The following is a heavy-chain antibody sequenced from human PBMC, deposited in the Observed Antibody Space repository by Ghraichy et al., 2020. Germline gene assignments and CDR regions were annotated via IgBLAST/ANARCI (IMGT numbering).Heavy chain of an antibody. V-gene: IGHV3-23*01. D-gene: IGHD5-12*01. J-gene: IGHJ6*02. CDR3: AKDGLRGSDYYCVDV. CDR1: GFTFSNYA. CDR2: ISASGAAT. Sequence: GGSLRLSCPASGFTFSNYAMSWVRQAPGKGLEWVSTISASGAATFYADSVKGRFTISRDNSKNTLYLQMNSLRAEDTALYYCAKDGLRGSDYYCVDVWGQGTAVTVSS.